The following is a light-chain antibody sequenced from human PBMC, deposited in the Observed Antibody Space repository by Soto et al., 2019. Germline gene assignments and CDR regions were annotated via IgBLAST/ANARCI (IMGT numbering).Light chain of an antibody. CDR3: QVWDSSSDGAV. V-gene: IGLV3-21*04. CDR1: NIGSKS. J-gene: IGLJ7*01. CDR2: YDS. Sequence: SYVLTQPPSVSVAPGKTARITCGGNNIGSKSVHWYQQKPGQAPVLVIYYDSDRPSGIPERFSGSNSGNTATLTISRVEAGDEADYYCQVWDSSSDGAVFGGGTQLTVL.